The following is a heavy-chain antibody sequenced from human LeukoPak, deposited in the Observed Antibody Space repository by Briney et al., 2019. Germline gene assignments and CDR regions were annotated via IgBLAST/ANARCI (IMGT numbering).Heavy chain of an antibody. CDR2: ISAYNGNT. V-gene: IGHV1-18*01. CDR1: GYTFTSYG. J-gene: IGHJ4*02. CDR3: ARVIVGATTADY. Sequence: ASVKVSCRASGYTFTSYGISWVRQAPGQGLEWMGWISAYNGNTNYAQKLQGRVTMTTDTSTSTAYMELRSLRSDDTAVYYCARVIVGATTADYWGQGTLVTVFS. D-gene: IGHD1-26*01.